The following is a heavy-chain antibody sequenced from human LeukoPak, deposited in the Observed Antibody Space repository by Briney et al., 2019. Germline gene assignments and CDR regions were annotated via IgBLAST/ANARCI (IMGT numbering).Heavy chain of an antibody. D-gene: IGHD3-22*01. V-gene: IGHV1-2*02. J-gene: IGHJ4*02. CDR3: AREDSSGYYSFYY. CDR1: GYTSTGYY. CDR2: INPNSGGT. Sequence: ASVKVSCMASGYTSTGYYIHWVRQAPGQGLEWMGWINPNSGGTNYAQKFQGRVTMTRDTSISTAYMELSRLRSDDTAVYYCAREDSSGYYSFYYWGQGTLVTVSS.